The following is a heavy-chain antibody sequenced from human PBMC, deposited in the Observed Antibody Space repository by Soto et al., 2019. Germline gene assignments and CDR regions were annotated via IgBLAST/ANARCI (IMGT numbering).Heavy chain of an antibody. Sequence: PGGSLRLSCTASGFTFGYYAMSWVRQAPGKGLEWVGFIRSKAYGGTTEYAASVKGRFTISRDDSKSIAYLQMNSLKTEDTAVYYCTRDRPVPGYYYYYYGMDVWGQGTTVTV. D-gene: IGHD2-2*01. CDR1: GFTFGYYA. V-gene: IGHV3-49*04. CDR3: TRDRPVPGYYYYYYGMDV. CDR2: IRSKAYGGTT. J-gene: IGHJ6*02.